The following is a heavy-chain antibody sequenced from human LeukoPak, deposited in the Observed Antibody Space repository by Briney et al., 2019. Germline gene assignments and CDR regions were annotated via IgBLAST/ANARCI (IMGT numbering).Heavy chain of an antibody. CDR1: GGSISRYY. V-gene: IGHV4-59*12. CDR3: ATEPNYDSSGYFDY. J-gene: IGHJ4*02. D-gene: IGHD3-22*01. Sequence: SETLSLTCTVSGGSISRYYWSWIRQPPGKGLEWIGSIYYSGSTYYNPSLKSRVTISTDTSKNQFSLKLSSVTAADTAVYYCATEPNYDSSGYFDYWGQGTLVTVSS. CDR2: IYYSGST.